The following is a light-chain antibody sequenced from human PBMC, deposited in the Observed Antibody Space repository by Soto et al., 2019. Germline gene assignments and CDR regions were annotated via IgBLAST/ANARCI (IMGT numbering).Light chain of an antibody. CDR1: QSISSW. J-gene: IGKJ1*01. V-gene: IGKV1-5*01. CDR3: HQYHNFPRT. CDR2: DAS. Sequence: DIQMTQSPSTLSASVGDRVTITCRASQSISSWLAWYQQKPGKAPKLLIYDASSLESGVPSRFSGSGSGTDFTHTVSSLQPDDFATYYCHQYHNFPRTFGQGTKVDIK.